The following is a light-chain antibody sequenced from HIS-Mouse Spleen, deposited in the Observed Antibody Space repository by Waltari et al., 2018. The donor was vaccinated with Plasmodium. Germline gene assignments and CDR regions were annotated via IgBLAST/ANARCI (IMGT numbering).Light chain of an antibody. V-gene: IGKV3-15*01. J-gene: IGKJ3*01. CDR2: GAS. CDR1: QSVSSN. CDR3: QQYNNWSFT. Sequence: EIVMTQSPATLSVSPGERATLSCRASQSVSSNLAWYQQKPGQAPRLLIYGASTRATGIPGRFSGRGSGTEFTLTISSLQSEDFAVYYCQQYNNWSFTFGPGTKVDIK.